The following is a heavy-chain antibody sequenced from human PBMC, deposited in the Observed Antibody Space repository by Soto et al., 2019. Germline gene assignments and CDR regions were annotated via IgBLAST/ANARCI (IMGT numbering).Heavy chain of an antibody. CDR3: ARARHWGSAFDI. J-gene: IGHJ3*02. CDR1: GFNFISYW. V-gene: IGHV3-74*01. Sequence: PGGSLRLSCAASGFNFISYWIHWVRQAPGKGLVWVSRINSDGSSTSYADSVKGRFTISRDNAKNTLYLQMNSLRAEDTAVYYCARARHWGSAFDIWGQGTMVTVSS. D-gene: IGHD7-27*01. CDR2: INSDGSST.